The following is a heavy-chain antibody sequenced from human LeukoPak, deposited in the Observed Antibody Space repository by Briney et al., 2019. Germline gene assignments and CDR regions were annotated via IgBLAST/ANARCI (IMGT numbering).Heavy chain of an antibody. Sequence: PSETLSLTCTVSGGSISSSSYYWGWIRQPPGKGLEWIGSIYYSGSTYYNPSLKSRVTISVDTSQNQFSLKLSSVTAADTAVYYCARAYCGGDCYSLSDYWGQGTLVTVSS. CDR1: GGSISSSSYY. D-gene: IGHD2-21*02. CDR3: ARAYCGGDCYSLSDY. CDR2: IYYSGST. V-gene: IGHV4-39*07. J-gene: IGHJ4*02.